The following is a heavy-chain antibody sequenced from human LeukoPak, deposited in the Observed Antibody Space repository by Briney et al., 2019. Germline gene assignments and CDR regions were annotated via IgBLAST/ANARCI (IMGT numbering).Heavy chain of an antibody. CDR2: ISAYNGNT. CDR3: ARGRKNYYDSSGYYTDAFDI. V-gene: IGHV1-18*01. D-gene: IGHD3-22*01. Sequence: ASVKVPCKASGYTFTSYGISWVRQAPGQGLEWMGWISAYNGNTNYAQKLQGRVTMTTDTSTSTAYMELRSLRSDDTAVYYCARGRKNYYDSSGYYTDAFDIWGQGTMVTVSS. J-gene: IGHJ3*02. CDR1: GYTFTSYG.